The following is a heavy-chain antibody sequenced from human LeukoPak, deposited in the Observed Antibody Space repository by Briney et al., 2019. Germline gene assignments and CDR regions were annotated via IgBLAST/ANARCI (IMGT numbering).Heavy chain of an antibody. D-gene: IGHD5-12*01. CDR2: MSSSSSYI. CDR1: GFTFSDYA. CDR3: ARGLGGYDQFFDY. Sequence: MAGGALRLSCAASGFTFSDYAMNWVRQAPGKGLEWVSSMSSSSSYIYYADSVKGRFTISRDNAKNSLYLQMNSLRAEDTAVYYCARGLGGYDQFFDYWGQGTLVTVSS. J-gene: IGHJ4*02. V-gene: IGHV3-21*01.